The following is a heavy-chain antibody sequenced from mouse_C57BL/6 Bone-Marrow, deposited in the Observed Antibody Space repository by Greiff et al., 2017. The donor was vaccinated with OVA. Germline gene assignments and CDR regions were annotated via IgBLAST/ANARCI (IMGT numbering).Heavy chain of an antibody. CDR1: GFTFSSYT. D-gene: IGHD4-1*01. Sequence: DVKLQESGGGLVKPGGSLKLSCAASGFTFSSYTMSWVRQTPEKRLEWVATISGGGGNTYYPDSVKGRFTISRDNAKNTLYLQMSSLRSEDTAVDYCARHPGYWHFDVWGTGTTVTVSS. CDR3: ARHPGYWHFDV. J-gene: IGHJ1*03. V-gene: IGHV5-9*04. CDR2: ISGGGGNT.